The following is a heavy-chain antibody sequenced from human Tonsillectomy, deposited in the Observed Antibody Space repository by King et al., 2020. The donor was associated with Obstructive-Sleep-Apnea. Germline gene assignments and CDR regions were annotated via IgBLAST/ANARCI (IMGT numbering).Heavy chain of an antibody. D-gene: IGHD3-10*01. CDR3: ARNALRDLWFGEHPDY. CDR2: ISAYNGNT. J-gene: IGHJ4*02. V-gene: IGHV1-18*04. CDR1: GYTFTSYG. Sequence: QLVQSGAEVKKPGASVKVSCKASGYTFTSYGISWVRQAPGQGLEWMGWISAYNGNTNYAQKLQGRVTMTTDTSTSTAYMELRSLSSDDTAVYYCARNALRDLWFGEHPDYWGQGTLVTVSS.